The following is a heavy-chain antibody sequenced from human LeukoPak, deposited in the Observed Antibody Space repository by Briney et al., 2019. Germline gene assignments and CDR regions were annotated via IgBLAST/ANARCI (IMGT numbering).Heavy chain of an antibody. CDR3: ARTRSLRFLEWSDAFDI. V-gene: IGHV1-8*01. CDR2: MNPNSGNT. CDR1: GYTFTSYD. D-gene: IGHD3-3*01. J-gene: IGHJ3*02. Sequence: ASVKVSCKASGYTFTSYDINWVRQATGQGLEWMGLMNPNSGNTGYAQKFQGRVTMTRNTSISTAYMELSSLRSEDTAVYYCARTRSLRFLEWSDAFDIWGQGTMVTVSS.